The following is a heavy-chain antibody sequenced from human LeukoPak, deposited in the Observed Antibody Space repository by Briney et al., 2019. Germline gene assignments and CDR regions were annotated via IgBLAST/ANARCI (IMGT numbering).Heavy chain of an antibody. CDR2: ISYDGSNK. V-gene: IGHV3-30*04. CDR3: ANIRLPSWADAFDI. J-gene: IGHJ3*02. CDR1: GFTFSSYA. Sequence: GGSLRLSCAASGFTFSSYAMHWVRQAPGKGLEWVAVISYDGSNKYYADSVKGRFTISRDNSKNTLYLQMNSLRAEDTAVYYCANIRLPSWADAFDIWGQGTMVTVSS. D-gene: IGHD6-13*01.